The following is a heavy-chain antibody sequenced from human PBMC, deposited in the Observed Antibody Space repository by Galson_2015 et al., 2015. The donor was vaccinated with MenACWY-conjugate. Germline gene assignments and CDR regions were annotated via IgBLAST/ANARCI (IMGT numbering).Heavy chain of an antibody. J-gene: IGHJ6*02. Sequence: SLRLSCAASGFTVSSNYMSWVRQAPGKGLEWVSVIYSGGGTYYADSVKGRFTISRDNSKNTLYLQMNSLRAEDTAVYYCARDIPLEDYYYGMDVWGQGTTVTVSS. CDR3: ARDIPLEDYYYGMDV. V-gene: IGHV3-53*01. CDR2: IYSGGGT. CDR1: GFTVSSNY.